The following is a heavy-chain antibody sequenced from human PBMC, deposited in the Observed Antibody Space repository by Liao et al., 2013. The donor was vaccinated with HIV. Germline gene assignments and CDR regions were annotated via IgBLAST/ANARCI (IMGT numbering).Heavy chain of an antibody. Sequence: QVQLQQWGAGLLKPSETLSLTCAVYGGSFSGYYWSWIRQPPGKGLEWIGEINHSGSTNYNPSLKSRVTISVDTSKNQFSLKLNSVTAADTAVYYCATVVVVAAANYYYHYMDVWGKGTTVTVSS. CDR1: GGSFSGYY. CDR3: ATVVVVAAANYYYHYMDV. J-gene: IGHJ6*03. V-gene: IGHV4-34*01. D-gene: IGHD2-15*01. CDR2: INHSGST.